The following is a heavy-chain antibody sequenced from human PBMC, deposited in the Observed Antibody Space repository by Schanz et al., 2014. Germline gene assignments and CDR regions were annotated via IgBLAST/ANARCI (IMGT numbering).Heavy chain of an antibody. CDR3: AKFLYDDPS. V-gene: IGHV4-59*08. D-gene: IGHD3-3*01. J-gene: IGHJ5*02. CDR2: IHQSGGT. CDR1: GGDIGNYY. Sequence: QVQLQESGPGLVKPSETLSLTCSVSGGDIGNYYWSWIRQPPGKGLEWIGYIHQSGGTNYNPSLKSRVTILVAPSNTHFSRRRPSLTAADTAVYYCAKFLYDDPSWGQGTLVTVSS.